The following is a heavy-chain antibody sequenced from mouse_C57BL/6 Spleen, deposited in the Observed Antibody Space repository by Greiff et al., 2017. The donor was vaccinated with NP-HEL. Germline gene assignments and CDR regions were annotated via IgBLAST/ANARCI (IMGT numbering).Heavy chain of an antibody. CDR1: GYTFTDYY. CDR3: ARWSWAIDY. CDR2: INPNNGGT. Sequence: EVQLHQSGPELVKPGASVKISCKASGYTFTDYYMNWVKQSHGKSLEWIGDINPNNGGTSYNQKFKGKATLTVDKSSSTAYMELRSLTSEDSAVYYCARWSWAIDYWGQGTTLTVSS. J-gene: IGHJ2*01. D-gene: IGHD4-1*01. V-gene: IGHV1-26*01.